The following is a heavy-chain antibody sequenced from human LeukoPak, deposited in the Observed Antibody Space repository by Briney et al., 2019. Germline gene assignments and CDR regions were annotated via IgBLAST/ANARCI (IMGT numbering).Heavy chain of an antibody. CDR3: ARTYGDY. V-gene: IGHV1-18*01. D-gene: IGHD4-17*01. CDR1: GYTFTTYG. Sequence: ASVKVSYKASGYTFTTYGISWVRQAPGQGLEWMGWISAYNGDTNFAQKFQGRVTMSTDTSTSTVYMELRSLRSDDTAVYYCARTYGDYWGQGTLVTVSS. CDR2: ISAYNGDT. J-gene: IGHJ4*02.